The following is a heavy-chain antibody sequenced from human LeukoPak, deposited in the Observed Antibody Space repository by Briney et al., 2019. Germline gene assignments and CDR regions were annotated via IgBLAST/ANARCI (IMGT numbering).Heavy chain of an antibody. J-gene: IGHJ4*02. CDR3: AREMVGIDYYFDY. D-gene: IGHD2-21*01. CDR1: GFTVSSNY. Sequence: GGSLRLSCAASGFTVSSNYMSWVRQAPGKGLEWVSVIYSGGSTYYADSVKGRFTISRHNSKNTLYLQMNSLGAEDTAVYYCAREMVGIDYYFDYWGQGTLVTVSS. CDR2: IYSGGST. V-gene: IGHV3-53*04.